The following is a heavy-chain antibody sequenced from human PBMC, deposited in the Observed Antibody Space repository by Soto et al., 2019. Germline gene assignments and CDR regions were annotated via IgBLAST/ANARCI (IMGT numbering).Heavy chain of an antibody. V-gene: IGHV2-5*02. Sequence: QITLKESGPTLVKPTQTLTLTCTFSGFSLSTSGVGVCWIRQPPGPALEWLAVIYWDDGKRYSPSLKNRLTTTKDTANSPVVLTMPTIDPVDTATYYCARRGEYSDYDYWGQGALVTVSS. CDR3: ARRGEYSDYDY. D-gene: IGHD4-17*01. J-gene: IGHJ4*02. CDR1: GFSLSTSGVG. CDR2: IYWDDGK.